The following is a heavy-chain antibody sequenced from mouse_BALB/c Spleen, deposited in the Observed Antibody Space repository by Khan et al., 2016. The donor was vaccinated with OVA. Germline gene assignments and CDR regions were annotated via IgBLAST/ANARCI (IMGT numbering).Heavy chain of an antibody. J-gene: IGHJ3*01. CDR3: ASPNWFVY. CDR2: IDPLIGDT. V-gene: IGHV14-3*02. Sequence: VQLKQSGAELVKPGASVKLSCTASGFNIKDTYMHWVKQRPEQGLEWIGRIDPLIGDTQYDPNFQAKATITADTSSNTAYLQLSSLTSEDSAVXYCASPNWFVYWVHGTLVTVSA. CDR1: GFNIKDTY.